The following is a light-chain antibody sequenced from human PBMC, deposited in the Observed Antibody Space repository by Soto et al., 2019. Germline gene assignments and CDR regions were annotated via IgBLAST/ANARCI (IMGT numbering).Light chain of an antibody. CDR3: LQHNTYQWT. J-gene: IGKJ1*01. V-gene: IGKV1-8*01. Sequence: AIRMTQSPSSLSASTGDRVTITCRASQGISSYLAWYQQKPGKAPKLLIYKASSLESGVPSRFSGSGSGTEFTLTISSLQHEDFATYYCLQHNTYQWTFGQGTKVDI. CDR2: KAS. CDR1: QGISSY.